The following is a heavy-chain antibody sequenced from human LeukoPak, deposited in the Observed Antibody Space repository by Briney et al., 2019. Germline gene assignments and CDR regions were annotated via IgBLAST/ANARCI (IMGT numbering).Heavy chain of an antibody. J-gene: IGHJ6*02. Sequence: GGSLRLSCAASGFTSSSYGMHWVRQAPGKGLEWVAVIWTDGSKKYYADSVKGRFTISRDNSKNTLYLQMNSLRAEDTAVYYCARSGDGMDVWGQGATVTVSS. V-gene: IGHV3-33*01. CDR3: ARSGDGMDV. CDR2: IWTDGSKK. CDR1: GFTSSSYG.